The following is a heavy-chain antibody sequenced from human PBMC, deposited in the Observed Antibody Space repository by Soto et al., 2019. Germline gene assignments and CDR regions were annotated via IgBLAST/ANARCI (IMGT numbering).Heavy chain of an antibody. CDR3: AKDSGCVNNACAYDP. CDR2: ISRGSDYI. D-gene: IGHD1-20*01. V-gene: IGHV3-21*01. J-gene: IGHJ5*02. CDR1: GYSFSDYT. Sequence: EVHLVESGGGLVKPGGSLRLTCAGCGYSFSDYTMNWVRQAPGKGLEWVSSISRGSDYIFYADTVKGRFTISRDNARNSLSLQMSSLRAADTAVYYCAKDSGCVNNACAYDPWGQGTLVSLYS.